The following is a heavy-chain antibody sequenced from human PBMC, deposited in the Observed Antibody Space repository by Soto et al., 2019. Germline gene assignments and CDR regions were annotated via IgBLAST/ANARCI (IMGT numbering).Heavy chain of an antibody. CDR3: ARVIVVVPGAIYWFDP. D-gene: IGHD2-2*01. J-gene: IGHJ5*02. CDR1: GGSISSYY. V-gene: IGHV4-59*01. CDR2: IYYSGST. Sequence: SETLSLTCTVSGGSISSYYWSWIRQPPGKGLEWIGYIYYSGSTNYNPSLKSRVTISVDTSKNQFSLKLSSVTAADTAVYYCARVIVVVPGAIYWFDPWGQGTLVTVSS.